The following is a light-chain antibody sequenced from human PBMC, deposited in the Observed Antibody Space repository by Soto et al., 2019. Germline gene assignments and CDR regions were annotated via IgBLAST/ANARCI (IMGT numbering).Light chain of an antibody. CDR2: GAS. Sequence: DIVLTQSPATLSLSPGERATLSCRASQSVSDYLAWYQQKPGQAPRLLIYGASTRATDVPDRFSGSGSGADFTLTISRLEPEDFAVYYCQQYGSSPPRTFGQGTKVDIK. V-gene: IGKV3-20*01. CDR1: QSVSDY. CDR3: QQYGSSPPRT. J-gene: IGKJ1*01.